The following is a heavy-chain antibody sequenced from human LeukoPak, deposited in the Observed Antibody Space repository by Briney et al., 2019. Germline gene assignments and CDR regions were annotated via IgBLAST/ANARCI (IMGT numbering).Heavy chain of an antibody. CDR1: GGTFSSYA. CDR2: IIPIFGTA. CDR3: ARGNYDSSGYYKDY. V-gene: IGHV1-69*05. D-gene: IGHD3-22*01. J-gene: IGHJ4*02. Sequence: GASVKVSCKASGGTFSSYAISWVRQAPGQGPEWMGGIIPIFGTANYAQKLQGRVTMTTDTSTSTAYMELRSLRSDDTAVYYCARGNYDSSGYYKDYWGQGTLVTVSS.